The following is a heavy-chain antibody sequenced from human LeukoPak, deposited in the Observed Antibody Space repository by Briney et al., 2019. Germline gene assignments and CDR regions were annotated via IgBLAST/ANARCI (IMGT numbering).Heavy chain of an antibody. Sequence: KSSETLSLTCAVYGGSFSGYYWSWIRQPPGKGLEWIGEINHSGSTNYNPSLKSRVTISVDTSKNQFSLKLSSVTAADTAVYYCARGPLLSRPVRALDIWGQGTMVTVSS. CDR3: ARGPLLSRPVRALDI. CDR1: GGSFSGYY. D-gene: IGHD2-15*01. J-gene: IGHJ3*02. V-gene: IGHV4-34*01. CDR2: INHSGST.